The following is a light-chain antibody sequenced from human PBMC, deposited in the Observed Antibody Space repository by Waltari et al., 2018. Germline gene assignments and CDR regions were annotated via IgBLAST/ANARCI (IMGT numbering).Light chain of an antibody. V-gene: IGKV1-5*03. J-gene: IGKJ1*01. CDR3: QQYNSYSRT. CDR2: KAS. Sequence: DIQRTQFPSTLTAPVGDRVTSTGRASQSISSRLAWDQQKPGKAPKLLIYKASSSESGVPSRFSGSGSATEFTLTISSLQPDDFATYYCQQYNSYSRTFGQGTKVDIK. CDR1: QSISSR.